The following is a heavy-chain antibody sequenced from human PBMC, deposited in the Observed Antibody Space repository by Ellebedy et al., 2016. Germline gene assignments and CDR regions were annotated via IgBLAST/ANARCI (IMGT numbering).Heavy chain of an antibody. Sequence: GESLKISXAASGFTFSSYGMHWVRQAPGKGLEWVAVISYDGSNKYYADSVKGRFTISRDNSKNTLYLQMNSLRAEDTAVYYCAKAPAAGILADVWGKGTTVTVSS. V-gene: IGHV3-30*18. CDR3: AKAPAAGILADV. D-gene: IGHD6-25*01. J-gene: IGHJ6*04. CDR1: GFTFSSYG. CDR2: ISYDGSNK.